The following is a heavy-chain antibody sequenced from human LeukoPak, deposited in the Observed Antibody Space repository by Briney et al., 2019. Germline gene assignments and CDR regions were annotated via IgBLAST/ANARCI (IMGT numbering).Heavy chain of an antibody. CDR3: ARDNGKGYFDY. J-gene: IGHJ4*02. V-gene: IGHV4-59*01. CDR2: IYYSGST. CDR1: GGSISSYY. Sequence: PSETLSLTCTVSGGSISSYYWSWIRQPPGKGLEWIGYIYYSGSTNYNPSLRSRVTISVDTSKNQFSLKLSSVTAADTAVYYCARDNGKGYFDYWGQGTLVTVSS.